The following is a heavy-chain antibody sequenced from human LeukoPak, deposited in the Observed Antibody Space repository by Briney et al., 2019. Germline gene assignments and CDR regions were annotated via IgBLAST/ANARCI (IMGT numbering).Heavy chain of an antibody. J-gene: IGHJ5*02. V-gene: IGHV1-8*03. D-gene: IGHD3-3*01. Sequence: ASVKVSCKASGYTFTSYDINWVRQATGQGLEWMGWMNPNSGNTGYAQKFQGRVTITRNTSISTAYMELSSLRSEDTAVYYCARGGDFWSGYRKFDPWGQGTLVTVSS. CDR3: ARGGDFWSGYRKFDP. CDR2: MNPNSGNT. CDR1: GYTFTSYD.